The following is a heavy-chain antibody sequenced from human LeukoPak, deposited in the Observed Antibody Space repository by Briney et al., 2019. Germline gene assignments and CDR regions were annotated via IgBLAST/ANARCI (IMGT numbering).Heavy chain of an antibody. CDR1: GGSISSYY. CDR2: IYYSGST. CDR3: ARDPFGYYMDV. Sequence: PSETLSLTCTVSGGSISSYYWSWIRQPPGKGLEWIGYIYYSGSTNYNPSLKSRVTISVDTSKNQFSLKLSSVTAADTAVYYCARDPFGYYMDVWGKGTTVTVSS. J-gene: IGHJ6*03. V-gene: IGHV4-59*01. D-gene: IGHD3-10*01.